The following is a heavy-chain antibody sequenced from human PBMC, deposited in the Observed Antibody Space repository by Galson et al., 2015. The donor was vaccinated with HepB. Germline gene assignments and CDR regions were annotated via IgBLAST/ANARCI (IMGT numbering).Heavy chain of an antibody. Sequence: LSLTCAVYGGSFSGYYWSWIRQPPGKGLEWIGEINHSGSTNYNPSLKSRVTISVDTSKNQFSLKLSSVTAADTAVYYCARQWGTYYGSGTYNWFDPWGQGTLVTVSS. J-gene: IGHJ5*02. CDR2: INHSGST. CDR3: ARQWGTYYGSGTYNWFDP. CDR1: GGSFSGYY. D-gene: IGHD3-10*01. V-gene: IGHV4-34*01.